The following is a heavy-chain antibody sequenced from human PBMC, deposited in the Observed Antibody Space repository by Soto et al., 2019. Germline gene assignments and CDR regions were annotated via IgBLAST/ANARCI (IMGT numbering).Heavy chain of an antibody. J-gene: IGHJ4*02. CDR3: ARGPNSDC. Sequence: GGSLRLSCAASGFSVGGNYMSWVRQAPGKGLELVSLIYSGGNPFYADSMKGRFTLSRDNSNNMLYLQMDSLRAEDTAVYYCARGPNSDCSGQGTLVTVS. CDR2: IYSGGNP. CDR1: GFSVGGNY. D-gene: IGHD2-21*01. V-gene: IGHV3-53*01.